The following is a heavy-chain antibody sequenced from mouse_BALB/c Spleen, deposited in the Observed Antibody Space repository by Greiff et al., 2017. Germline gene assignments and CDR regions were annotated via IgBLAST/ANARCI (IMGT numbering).Heavy chain of an antibody. J-gene: IGHJ1*01. Sequence: DVHLVESGGGLVKPGGSLKLSCAASGFTFSSYAMSWVRQTPEKRLEWVASISSGGSTYYPDSVKGRFTISRDNARNILYLQMSSLRSEDTAMYYCARRDPYYYGSSYGYFDVWGAGTTVTVSS. V-gene: IGHV5-6-5*01. D-gene: IGHD1-1*01. CDR3: ARRDPYYYGSSYGYFDV. CDR2: ISSGGST. CDR1: GFTFSSYA.